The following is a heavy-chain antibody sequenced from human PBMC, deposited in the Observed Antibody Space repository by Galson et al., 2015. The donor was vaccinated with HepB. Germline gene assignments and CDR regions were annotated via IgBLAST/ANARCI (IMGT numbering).Heavy chain of an antibody. V-gene: IGHV1-18*01. CDR3: ARGALAAVVGGTQNNWFGP. J-gene: IGHJ5*02. Sequence: SVKVSCKASGYAFSSYSITWVRQAPGQGLEWVGWFNPYNRDTNFARKFQGRVTMTTDTFTSTAYMELTSLRPDDTAVYYCARGALAAVVGGTQNNWFGPWGQGTLVTVSS. CDR2: FNPYNRDT. CDR1: GYAFSSYS. D-gene: IGHD2-15*01.